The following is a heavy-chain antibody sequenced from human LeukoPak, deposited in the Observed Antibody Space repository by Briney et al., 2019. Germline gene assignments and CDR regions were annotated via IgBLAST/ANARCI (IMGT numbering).Heavy chain of an antibody. CDR3: ARAPITMVRGVIIGQGWFDP. J-gene: IGHJ5*02. CDR1: GYTFTSYY. Sequence: ASVKVSCKASGYTFTSYYMHWVRQAPGQGLEWMGIINPSGGSTSYAQKFQGRVTMTRDMSTSTVYMELSRLRSDDTAVYYCARAPITMVRGVIIGQGWFDPWGQGTLVTVSS. D-gene: IGHD3-10*01. V-gene: IGHV1-46*01. CDR2: INPSGGST.